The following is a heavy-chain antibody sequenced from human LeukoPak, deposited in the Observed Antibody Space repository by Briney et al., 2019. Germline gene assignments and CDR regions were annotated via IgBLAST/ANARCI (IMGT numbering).Heavy chain of an antibody. J-gene: IGHJ6*03. Sequence: PGGSLRLSCAASGFTFSNYGMHWVRQAPGKGLEWVAFIRYDGSTKYYADPVKGRFAISRDNSKNTLYLQMNSLRAEDTAVYYCAKDNRGSALGYYMGVWGKGTTVTISS. CDR2: IRYDGSTK. D-gene: IGHD1-14*01. CDR1: GFTFSNYG. CDR3: AKDNRGSALGYYMGV. V-gene: IGHV3-30*02.